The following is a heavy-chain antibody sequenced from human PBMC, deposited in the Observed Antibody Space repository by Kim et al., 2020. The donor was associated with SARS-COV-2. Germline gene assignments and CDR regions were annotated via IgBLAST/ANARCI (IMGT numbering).Heavy chain of an antibody. CDR1: GYTFTSYD. CDR3: ARGTTYYYGSGSYLDY. J-gene: IGHJ4*02. D-gene: IGHD3-10*01. Sequence: ASVKVSCKASGYTFTSYDINWVRQATGQGLEWMGWMNPNSGNTGYAQKFQGRVTMTRNTSISTAYMELSSLRSEDTAVYYCARGTTYYYGSGSYLDYWGQGTLVTVSS. V-gene: IGHV1-8*01. CDR2: MNPNSGNT.